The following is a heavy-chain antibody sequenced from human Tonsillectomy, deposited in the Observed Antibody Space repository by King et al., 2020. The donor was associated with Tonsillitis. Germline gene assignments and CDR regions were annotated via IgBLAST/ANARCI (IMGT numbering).Heavy chain of an antibody. CDR2: ISDSAGCT. J-gene: IGHJ6*03. CDR1: GFTFSSFA. Sequence: VQLVESGGGLVQPGGSLRLSCAASGFTFSSFAMTWILQAPGKGLEGVSRISDSAGCTYYAYSVNGRFTLSRDNSKNTLYLQVNGLRAEDTAVYYCAKLLRSGYHLYYMDVWGKGTTVTVSS. V-gene: IGHV3-23*04. D-gene: IGHD3-3*01. CDR3: AKLLRSGYHLYYMDV.